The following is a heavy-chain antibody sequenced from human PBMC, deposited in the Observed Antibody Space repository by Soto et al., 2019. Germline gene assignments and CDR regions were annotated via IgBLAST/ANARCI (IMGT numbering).Heavy chain of an antibody. J-gene: IGHJ5*02. CDR3: ARDHQELILYNWFDP. CDR1: GYTFAGYY. Sequence: QVQLVQSGAEVKKPGASVKVSCKASGYTFAGYYMHWVRQAPGQGLEWMGWINTNSGDTQYAQKFQGRVTMTSDTSISTAYMELRSLRVDDTAVYYCARDHQELILYNWFDPWGQGTRVTVSP. V-gene: IGHV1-2*02. D-gene: IGHD1-7*01. CDR2: INTNSGDT.